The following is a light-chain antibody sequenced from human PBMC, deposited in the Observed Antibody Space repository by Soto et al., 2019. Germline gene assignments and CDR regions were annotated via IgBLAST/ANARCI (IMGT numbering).Light chain of an antibody. CDR2: KAS. J-gene: IGKJ1*01. Sequence: DIQMTQSPSILSASVGDRVTITCRASQSISTWLAWFQQIPGKAPNLLIYKASNLQSGVPSRFSGSGSGTDFTLTIAGLQPDDFATYYSQQYHSYPWTFGQGTRVDVK. V-gene: IGKV1-5*03. CDR3: QQYHSYPWT. CDR1: QSISTW.